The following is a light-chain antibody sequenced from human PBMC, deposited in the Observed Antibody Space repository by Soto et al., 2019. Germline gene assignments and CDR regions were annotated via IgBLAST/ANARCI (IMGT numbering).Light chain of an antibody. CDR1: SSDVGGYNY. CDR3: SSYKSSSTLEV. CDR2: DVS. J-gene: IGLJ1*01. V-gene: IGLV2-14*01. Sequence: QSALTQPASVSGSPGQSITISCTGTSSDVGGYNYVSWYQQHPGKAPKLMIYDVSNRPSGVSNRFSGSKSGNTASLTISGLQAEDEADYYCSSYKSSSTLEVLGTGTKVTV.